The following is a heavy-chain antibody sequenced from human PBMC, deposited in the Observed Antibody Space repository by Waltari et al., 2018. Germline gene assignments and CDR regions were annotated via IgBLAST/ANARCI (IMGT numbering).Heavy chain of an antibody. Sequence: QVQLQESGPGLVRPSETLSLTCVVSGYLINSGYYWDWVRQTPGKGLQWIGSIYHGGITYYNPSLKSRLTLSVDTSRNQFSLKLTSVTAADTAIYYCVRSGLGYCTSSTCYKNDDWGQGTLVTVSS. V-gene: IGHV4-38-2*01. CDR3: VRSGLGYCTSSTCYKNDD. CDR2: IYHGGIT. J-gene: IGHJ4*02. D-gene: IGHD2-2*02. CDR1: GYLINSGYY.